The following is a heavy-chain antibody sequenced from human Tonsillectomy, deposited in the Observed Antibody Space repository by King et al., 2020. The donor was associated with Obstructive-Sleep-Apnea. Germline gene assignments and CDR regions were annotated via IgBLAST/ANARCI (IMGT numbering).Heavy chain of an antibody. V-gene: IGHV4-39*07. CDR2: IYFRGST. CDR1: VGSISNSSYY. D-gene: IGHD1-26*01. J-gene: IGHJ4*02. Sequence: QLQESGPGLVKPSETLSLTCTVSVGSISNSSYYWGWIRQPPGKGLGWIGSIYFRGSTFYNPALQSRVTISVETSKNQFSLKLGSVTAADTAVYYCARASGSYGGFDYWGQGTLVTVSS. CDR3: ARASGSYGGFDY.